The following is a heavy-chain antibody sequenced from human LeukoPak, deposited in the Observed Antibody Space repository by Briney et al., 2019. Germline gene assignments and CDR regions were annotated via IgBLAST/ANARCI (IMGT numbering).Heavy chain of an antibody. J-gene: IGHJ4*02. CDR1: GFTVSNNY. CDR2: IYTAAET. CDR3: ANEGD. D-gene: IGHD3-16*01. V-gene: IGHV3-53*05. Sequence: GGSLRLSCILSGFTVSNNYMSWVRQAPGKGLEWVSVIYTAAETYYADSVKGRLTISRDISKNTVYLQMNSLRADDTAMYYCANEGDWGQGTLVTVSS.